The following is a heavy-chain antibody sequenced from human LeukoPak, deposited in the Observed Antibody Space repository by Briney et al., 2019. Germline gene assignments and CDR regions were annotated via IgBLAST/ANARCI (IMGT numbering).Heavy chain of an antibody. CDR2: ISGIGGST. CDR3: AKVGIIGTTEDY. D-gene: IGHD1-7*01. V-gene: IGHV3-23*01. J-gene: IGHJ4*02. CDR1: GFAFSSYA. Sequence: GGSLRLSCATPGFAFSSYAMSWVRQAPGKGLEWVSAISGIGGSTYYADSVKGRFTISRDNSKNTLYLQLNSLRAEDTAVYYCAKVGIIGTTEDYWGQGTLVTVSS.